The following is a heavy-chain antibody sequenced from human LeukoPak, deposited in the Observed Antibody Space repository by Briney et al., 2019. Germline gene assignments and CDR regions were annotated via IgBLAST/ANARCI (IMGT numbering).Heavy chain of an antibody. D-gene: IGHD6-19*01. Sequence: PGGSLRLSCAASGFSFSSYAMNWVRQAPGKGLEWVSGISGSGGRTYYADSVKGRFTIFRDNSNNTLNLQMNSLRAEDTAVYYCAKGKDSSGTWDYFDYWGQGTLVTVSS. CDR2: ISGSGGRT. V-gene: IGHV3-23*01. J-gene: IGHJ4*02. CDR3: AKGKDSSGTWDYFDY. CDR1: GFSFSSYA.